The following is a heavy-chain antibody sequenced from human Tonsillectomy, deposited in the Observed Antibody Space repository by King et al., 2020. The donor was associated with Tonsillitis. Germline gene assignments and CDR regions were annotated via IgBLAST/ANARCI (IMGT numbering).Heavy chain of an antibody. D-gene: IGHD6-13*01. J-gene: IGHJ4*02. CDR2: ISWNSGSI. V-gene: IGHV3-9*01. CDR3: AKDTSGGGIAAAGTCYFDY. CDR1: GFTFDDYA. Sequence: VQLVESGGGLVQPGRSLRLSCAASGFTFDDYAMHWVRHAPGKGLEWVSGISWNSGSIGYADSVKGRFTISRDNAKNSLYLQMNSLRAEDTALYYCAKDTSGGGIAAAGTCYFDYWGQGTLVTVSS.